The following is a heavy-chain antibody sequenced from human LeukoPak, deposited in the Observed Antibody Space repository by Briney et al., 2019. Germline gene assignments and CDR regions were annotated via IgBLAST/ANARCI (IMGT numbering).Heavy chain of an antibody. J-gene: IGHJ6*04. CDR1: GFTFSNYA. CDR2: ISNSDGST. V-gene: IGHV3-23*01. CDR3: AELGITMIGGV. Sequence: PGGSLRLSCAASGFTFSNYAMSWVRQAPGKGLEWVSTISNSDGSTYNADSVKGRFTISRDNSENTLYLQMNSLRAEDTAVYYCAELGITMIGGVWGKGTTVTISS. D-gene: IGHD3-10*02.